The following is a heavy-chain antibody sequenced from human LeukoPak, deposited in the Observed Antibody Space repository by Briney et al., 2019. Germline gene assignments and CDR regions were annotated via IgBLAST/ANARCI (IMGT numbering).Heavy chain of an antibody. Sequence: ASVTVSCKASGYTFTDYYMHWVRQAPGQGCEWMGWINPNDGDTNYAQKFQGRGTMTRDTSISTAHMEVSRLRSDDTAVYYCARANFLYCSSTTCLFDYWGQGTLVTVSS. CDR2: INPNDGDT. CDR3: ARANFLYCSSTTCLFDY. V-gene: IGHV1-2*02. CDR1: GYTFTDYY. J-gene: IGHJ4*02. D-gene: IGHD2-2*01.